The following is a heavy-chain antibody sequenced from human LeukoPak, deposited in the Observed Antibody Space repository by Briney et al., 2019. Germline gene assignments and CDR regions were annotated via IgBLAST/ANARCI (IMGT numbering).Heavy chain of an antibody. J-gene: IGHJ4*02. V-gene: IGHV4-34*01. CDR3: ARGRIPPSIAAAGRQFDY. CDR2: INHSGST. Sequence: PSETLSVTCAVYGGSFSGYYWSWIRQPPGKGLEWIGEINHSGSTNYNPSLKSRVTISVDTSKNQFSLKLSSVTAADTAVYYCARGRIPPSIAAAGRQFDYWGQGTLVTVSS. D-gene: IGHD6-13*01. CDR1: GGSFSGYY.